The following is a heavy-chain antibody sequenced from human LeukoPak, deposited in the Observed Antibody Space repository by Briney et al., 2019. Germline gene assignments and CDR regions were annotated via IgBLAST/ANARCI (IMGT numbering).Heavy chain of an antibody. CDR1: EFTFSSYS. Sequence: GGSLRLSCAASEFTFSSYSMSWVRQAPGEGLEWVSYITSSSSTIYYADSVKGRFTISRDNAKNSLYLQMNSLRAEDTAVYYCARASGSYQEFDYWGQGTLVTVSS. J-gene: IGHJ4*02. CDR3: ARASGSYQEFDY. V-gene: IGHV3-48*01. CDR2: ITSSSSTI. D-gene: IGHD1-26*01.